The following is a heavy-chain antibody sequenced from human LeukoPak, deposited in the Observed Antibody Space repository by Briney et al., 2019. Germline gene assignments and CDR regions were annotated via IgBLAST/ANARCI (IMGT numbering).Heavy chain of an antibody. V-gene: IGHV3-9*01. CDR2: ISWNSGSI. D-gene: IGHD6-13*01. J-gene: IGHJ2*01. CDR3: AKDFGSSWHWYFDL. CDR1: GFTFDDYA. Sequence: GGSLRLSCAASGFTFDDYAMHWARQAPGKGLEWVSGISWNSGSIGYADSVKGRFTISRDNAKNSLYLQMNSLRAEDTALYYCAKDFGSSWHWYFDLWGRGTLVTVSS.